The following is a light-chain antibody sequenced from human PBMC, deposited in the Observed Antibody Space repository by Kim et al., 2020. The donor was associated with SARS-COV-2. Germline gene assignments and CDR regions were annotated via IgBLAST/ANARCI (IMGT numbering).Light chain of an antibody. Sequence: EIVLTQSPGTLSLSPGERATLSCRASQSVSSSYLAWYQQKPGQAPRLLIYGASSRATGIPDRFSGSGSGKDFTLTISRLEPEDFAVYYCQQYGSSLWTFGQGTKLEI. J-gene: IGKJ1*01. CDR2: GAS. CDR3: QQYGSSLWT. CDR1: QSVSSSY. V-gene: IGKV3-20*01.